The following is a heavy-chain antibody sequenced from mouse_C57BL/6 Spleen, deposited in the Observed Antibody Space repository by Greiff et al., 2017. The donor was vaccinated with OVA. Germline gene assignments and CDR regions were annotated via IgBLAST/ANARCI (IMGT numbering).Heavy chain of an antibody. CDR3: ARGGYDYSWYFDV. D-gene: IGHD2-4*01. V-gene: IGHV1-72*01. J-gene: IGHJ1*03. CDR2: IDPNSGGS. Sequence: VQLVESGAELVKPGASVTLSCKASGYTFTSYWLHWVKQRPGRGLEWIGRIDPNSGGSKYHWKFQMKATLTVDKPSSTAYMQLSSLTSEDSAVYYCARGGYDYSWYFDVWGTGTTVTVSS. CDR1: GYTFTSYW.